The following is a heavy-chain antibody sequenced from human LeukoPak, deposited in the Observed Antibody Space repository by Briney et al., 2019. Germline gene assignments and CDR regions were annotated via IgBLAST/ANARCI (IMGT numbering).Heavy chain of an antibody. CDR2: ISGSGGST. J-gene: IGHJ4*02. D-gene: IGHD1-26*01. V-gene: IGHV3-23*01. CDR3: AKFRTAWKLLRPHFDY. CDR1: GFTFSSYA. Sequence: GGSLRLSCAASGFTFSSYAMSWVRQAPGNGLEWVSAISGSGGSTYYADSVKGRFTISRDNSKNTLYLQMNSLRAEDTAVYYCAKFRTAWKLLRPHFDYWGQGTLVTVSS.